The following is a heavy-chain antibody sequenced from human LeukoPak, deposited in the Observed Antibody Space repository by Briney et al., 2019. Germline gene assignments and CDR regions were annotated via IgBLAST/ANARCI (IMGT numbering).Heavy chain of an antibody. CDR1: GGSFSGYY. J-gene: IGHJ4*02. Sequence: SETLSLTCAVYGGSFSGYYWSWIRQPPGKGLEWIGEINHSESTNYNPSLKSRVTISVDTSKNQFSLKLSSVTAADTAVYYCARSYYDSSGYYYGSYYFDYWGQGTLVTVSS. CDR2: INHSEST. CDR3: ARSYYDSSGYYYGSYYFDY. V-gene: IGHV4-34*01. D-gene: IGHD3-22*01.